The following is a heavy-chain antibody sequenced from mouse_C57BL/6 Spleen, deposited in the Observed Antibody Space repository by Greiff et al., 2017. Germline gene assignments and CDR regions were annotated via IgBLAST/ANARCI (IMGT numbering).Heavy chain of an antibody. D-gene: IGHD4-1*01. J-gene: IGHJ2*01. CDR1: GYTFTSYT. CDR2: INPSSGYT. CDR3: ARSGLGGLPFDY. Sequence: QVQLQQSGAELARPGASVKMSCKASGYTFTSYTMYWVKQRPGQGLEWIGYINPSSGYTKYNQKFKDKATLTADKSSSTAYMQLSSLTSEDSAVYYCARSGLGGLPFDYWGQGTTLTVSS. V-gene: IGHV1-4*01.